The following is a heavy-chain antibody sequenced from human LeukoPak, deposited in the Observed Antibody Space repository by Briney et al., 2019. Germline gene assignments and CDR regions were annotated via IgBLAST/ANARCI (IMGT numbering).Heavy chain of an antibody. V-gene: IGHV4-34*01. CDR1: GGSFSGYY. D-gene: IGHD5-18*01. CDR2: INHSGST. CDR3: ARCPPRKRGYSYGVDY. J-gene: IGHJ4*02. Sequence: SETLSLTCAVYGGSFSGYYWSWIRQPPGKGLEWIGEINHSGSTNYNPSLKSRVTISVDTSKNQFSLKLSSVTAADTAVYYCARCPPRKRGYSYGVDYWGQGTLVTVSS.